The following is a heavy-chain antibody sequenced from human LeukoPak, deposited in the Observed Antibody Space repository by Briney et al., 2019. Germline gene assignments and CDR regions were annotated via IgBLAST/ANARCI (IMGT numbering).Heavy chain of an antibody. CDR3: AKQSGITMVRGADY. J-gene: IGHJ4*02. Sequence: PGGSLRLSCAASGFTFSSYAMSWVRQAPGKGLEWVSAISTSGGSTYYADSVKGRFTISRDNSKNTLYLQMNSLRAEDTAVYYCAKQSGITMVRGADYWGQGTLVTASS. V-gene: IGHV3-23*01. CDR1: GFTFSSYA. D-gene: IGHD3-10*01. CDR2: ISTSGGST.